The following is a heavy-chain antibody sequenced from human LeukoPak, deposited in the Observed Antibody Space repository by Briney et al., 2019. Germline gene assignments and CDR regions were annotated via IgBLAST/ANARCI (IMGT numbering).Heavy chain of an antibody. D-gene: IGHD3-16*01. V-gene: IGHV4-59*11. J-gene: IGHJ4*02. CDR2: IYYSGST. CDR1: GDSMNNHY. CDR3: ARGRYGWLPFDF. Sequence: SETLSLTCTVSGDSMNNHYWNWIRQPPGKGLEWIGYIYYSGSTNYNPSLKSRVTISVDMSKNQFTLKLSSVTAADTALYYCARGRYGWLPFDFWGQGTLVTVSS.